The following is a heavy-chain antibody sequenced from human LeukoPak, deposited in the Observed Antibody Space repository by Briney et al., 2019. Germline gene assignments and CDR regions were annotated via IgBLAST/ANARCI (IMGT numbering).Heavy chain of an antibody. CDR3: AKSIASPGTNSAYYMDV. CDR2: IFHSGTT. D-gene: IGHD6-13*01. Sequence: SETLSLTCTVSGYSISSGYYWGWIRQSPGKRLEWIGIIFHSGTTYYNPSLKSRVTLSVDTTKNQFSLRLSSVTAADTAVYFCAKSIASPGTNSAYYMDVWGKGTTVTVS. V-gene: IGHV4-38-2*02. CDR1: GYSISSGYY. J-gene: IGHJ6*03.